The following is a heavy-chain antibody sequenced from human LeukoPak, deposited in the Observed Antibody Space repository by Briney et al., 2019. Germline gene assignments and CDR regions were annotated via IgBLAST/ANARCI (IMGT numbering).Heavy chain of an antibody. V-gene: IGHV1-18*01. CDR2: ISAYTGNT. Sequence: ASVKVSCKASGYTFTTFGITWVRQAPGQGLEWMGWISAYTGNTNYAPKFQGRVTMTTDTSTSIAHMELRSLTSDDTAVYYCARVASTTCDCPDYFDYWGQGTLVTVSS. CDR3: ARVASTTCDCPDYFDY. D-gene: IGHD2-2*01. CDR1: GYTFTTFG. J-gene: IGHJ4*02.